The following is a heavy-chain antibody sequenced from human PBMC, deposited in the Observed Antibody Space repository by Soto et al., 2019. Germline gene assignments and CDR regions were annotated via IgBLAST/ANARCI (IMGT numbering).Heavy chain of an antibody. J-gene: IGHJ4*02. CDR2: IHDSGSP. V-gene: IGHV4-30-4*01. CDR1: GASIHTGGYF. Sequence: QVQLQESGPGLVRPSQTLSLTCSVSGASIHTGGYFWSWIRQPPGKGLEWIGHIHDSGSPYNNPPLWSRVTISGDPSMSQFSPAVTCVTAAAPALYFCARRRTTEEVDLWRPGLLVT. CDR3: ARRRTTEEVDL.